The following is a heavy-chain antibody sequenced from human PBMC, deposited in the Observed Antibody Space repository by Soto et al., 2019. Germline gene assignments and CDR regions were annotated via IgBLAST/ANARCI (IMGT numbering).Heavy chain of an antibody. CDR3: VRGAGNYYYDMDV. V-gene: IGHV3-33*01. CDR1: GFSFSSFG. CDR2: TWYDESNK. J-gene: IGHJ6*03. Sequence: QVRLVESGGGVVQPGRSLRLSCAASGFSFSSFGMHWVRQAPRKGLEWVAVTWYDESNKYYADSVKGRFTISRDNSKNTLYLQMDSLSVEDTAVYYCVRGAGNYYYDMDVWGKGTTVTVSS. D-gene: IGHD3-16*01.